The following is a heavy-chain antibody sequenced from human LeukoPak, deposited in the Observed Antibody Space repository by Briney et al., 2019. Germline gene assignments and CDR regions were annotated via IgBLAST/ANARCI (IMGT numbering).Heavy chain of an antibody. D-gene: IGHD4-17*01. CDR3: ARQAVTIGYPHFDY. CDR1: GFTFSSYA. Sequence: GGSLRLSCAASGFTFSSYAMHWVRQAPGKGLEWVAVISYDGSNKYYADSVKGRFTISRDNSKNTLYLQMNSLRAEDTAVYYCARQAVTIGYPHFDYWGQGTLVTVSS. V-gene: IGHV3-30-3*01. J-gene: IGHJ4*02. CDR2: ISYDGSNK.